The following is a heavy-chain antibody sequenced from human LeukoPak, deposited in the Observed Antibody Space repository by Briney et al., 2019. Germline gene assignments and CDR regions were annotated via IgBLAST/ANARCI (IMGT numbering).Heavy chain of an antibody. J-gene: IGHJ3*02. CDR3: ARELWGGAFDI. CDR1: GYTFTTYG. D-gene: IGHD3-3*01. CDR2: TSGYNGDT. Sequence: GASVKVSCKASGYTFTTYGITWVRQAPGQGLEWVGWTSGYNGDTNYAQKLQGRVTMTTDTSTSTAYMELRSLRSDDTAVYYCARELWGGAFDIWGQGTMVTVSS. V-gene: IGHV1-18*01.